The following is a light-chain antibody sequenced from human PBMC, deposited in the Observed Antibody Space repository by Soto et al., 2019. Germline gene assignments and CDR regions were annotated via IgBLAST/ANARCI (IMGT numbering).Light chain of an antibody. J-gene: IGKJ1*01. Sequence: DIQMTQSPSTLSGSVGDRVTITCRASQTISSWLAWYQQKPGKAPKLLIYDASSLQSGVPSRFSGSGSGTEFTLTISSLQSDDFATYFCQQYDTYPWTFGQGTKVDIK. V-gene: IGKV1-5*03. CDR2: DAS. CDR1: QTISSW. CDR3: QQYDTYPWT.